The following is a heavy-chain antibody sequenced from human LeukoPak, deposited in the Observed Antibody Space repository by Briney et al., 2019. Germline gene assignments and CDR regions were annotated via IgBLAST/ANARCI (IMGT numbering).Heavy chain of an antibody. D-gene: IGHD3-10*01. V-gene: IGHV3-15*01. Sequence: PGGSLRLSCAASGIAFTTAWMSWVRQAPGKGLEWVGRIKSKTDGGTTDYAAPVKGRFTISRDDSKNTLYLQMNSLETEDTAVYYCAFYYYGTRRFDPWGQGTLVTVSS. CDR3: AFYYYGTRRFDP. CDR2: IKSKTDGGTT. CDR1: GIAFTTAW. J-gene: IGHJ5*02.